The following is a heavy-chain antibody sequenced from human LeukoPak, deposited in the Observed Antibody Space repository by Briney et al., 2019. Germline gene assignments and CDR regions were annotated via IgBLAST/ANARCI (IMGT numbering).Heavy chain of an antibody. J-gene: IGHJ5*02. CDR3: AKDIAAAGTGWFDP. D-gene: IGHD6-13*01. CDR1: GFTFDDYA. Sequence: GGSLRLSCAASGFTFDDYAMHWVRQAPGKGLEWVSGISWNSGSIGYAYSVKGRFTISRDNAKNSLYLQMNSLRAEDTALYYCAKDIAAAGTGWFDPWGQGTLVTVSS. CDR2: ISWNSGSI. V-gene: IGHV3-9*01.